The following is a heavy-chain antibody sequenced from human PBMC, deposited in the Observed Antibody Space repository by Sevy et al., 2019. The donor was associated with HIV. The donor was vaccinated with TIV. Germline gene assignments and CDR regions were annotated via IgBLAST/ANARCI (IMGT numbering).Heavy chain of an antibody. CDR3: AREQGCGWDHFDS. J-gene: IGHJ4*02. CDR2: IDTRGTSI. Sequence: GGSLRLSCTGYGFTFRNFWMHWVRQAPGKGLVWVSRIDTRGTSITYPDSGKGRFTISRDDAKNTVYLQMTGLRADDTAVYYCAREQGCGWDHFDSWGQGALVTVSS. D-gene: IGHD6-19*01. CDR1: GFTFRNFW. V-gene: IGHV3-74*01.